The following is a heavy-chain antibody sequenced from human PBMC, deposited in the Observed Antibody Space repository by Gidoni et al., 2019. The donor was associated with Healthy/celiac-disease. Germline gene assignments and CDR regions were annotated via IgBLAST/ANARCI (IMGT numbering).Heavy chain of an antibody. J-gene: IGHJ5*02. Sequence: QVQLVESGGGLVKPGGSLRLSCAASGFTFSDYYMSWIRQAPGKGLEWVSYISSSSSYTNYADSVKGRFTISRDNAKNSLYLQMNSLRAEDTAVYYCARAPLDSSAPPERHNWFDPWGQGTLVTVSS. CDR2: ISSSSSYT. V-gene: IGHV3-11*06. D-gene: IGHD3-22*01. CDR1: GFTFSDYY. CDR3: ARAPLDSSAPPERHNWFDP.